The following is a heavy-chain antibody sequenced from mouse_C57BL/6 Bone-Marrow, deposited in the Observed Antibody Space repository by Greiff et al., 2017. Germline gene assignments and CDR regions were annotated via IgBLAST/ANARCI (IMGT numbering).Heavy chain of an antibody. CDR3: ARCAYYYAMDY. CDR1: GYTFTDYN. D-gene: IGHD6-1*01. V-gene: IGHV1-18*01. J-gene: IGHJ4*01. CDR2: INPNNGGP. Sequence: VQLQQSGPELVKPGASVKIPCKASGYTFTDYNMDWVKQSHGKSLEWIGDINPNNGGPIYNQKFKGKATLTVDKSSSTAYMELRSLTSEDTAVYYCARCAYYYAMDYWGQGTSVTVSS.